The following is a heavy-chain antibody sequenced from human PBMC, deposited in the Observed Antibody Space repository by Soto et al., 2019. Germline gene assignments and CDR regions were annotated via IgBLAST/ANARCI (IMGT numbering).Heavy chain of an antibody. J-gene: IGHJ1*01. V-gene: IGHV1-46*01. CDR2: IDPSGGKT. D-gene: IGHD3-10*01. CDR3: ARVMRSLISITALDI. Sequence: ASVKVSCKASGYTFTRDQIHWVRQAPGQGLEWMGMIDPSGGKTNYAQKFQGRVTMTRDTSTSTVYMALSSLRSEDTAIYFCARVMRSLISITALDIWGQGILISVSS. CDR1: GYTFTRDQ.